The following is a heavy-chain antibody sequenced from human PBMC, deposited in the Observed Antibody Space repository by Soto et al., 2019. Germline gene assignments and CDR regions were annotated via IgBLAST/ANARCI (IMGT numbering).Heavy chain of an antibody. J-gene: IGHJ6*02. CDR2: VYPGDSGT. CDR1: GYSFTIYW. D-gene: IGHD2-15*01. V-gene: IGHV5-51*03. Sequence: NPGESLKISCKGSGYSFTIYWIGWVRQMPGKGLEWMGIVYPGDSGTTYSPSFQGQVTISVDKSFSTAYLQWSSLRASDTAIYYCARGGGCGGRCYHYGIDVWGQGTTVTVSS. CDR3: ARGGGCGGRCYHYGIDV.